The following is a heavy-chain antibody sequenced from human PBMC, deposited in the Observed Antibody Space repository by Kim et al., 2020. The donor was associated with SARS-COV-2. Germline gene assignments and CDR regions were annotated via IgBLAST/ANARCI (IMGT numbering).Heavy chain of an antibody. CDR1: GYTFTSYD. Sequence: ASVKVSCKASGYTFTSYDINWVRQATGQGLEWMGWMNPNSGNTGYAQKFQGRVTMTRNTSISTAYMELSSLRSEDTAVYYCARGLPGSSVYGDYAWCYFDYWGQGTLVTVSS. J-gene: IGHJ4*02. D-gene: IGHD4-17*01. CDR3: ARGLPGSSVYGDYAWCYFDY. V-gene: IGHV1-8*01. CDR2: MNPNSGNT.